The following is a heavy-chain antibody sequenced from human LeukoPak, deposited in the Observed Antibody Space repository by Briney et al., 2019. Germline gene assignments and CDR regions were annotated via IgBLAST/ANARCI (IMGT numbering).Heavy chain of an antibody. CDR1: GGSISSSSYY. CDR2: IYYSRST. D-gene: IGHD2-8*01. V-gene: IGHV4-39*07. CDR3: ARDNDGGFFDY. J-gene: IGHJ4*02. Sequence: SETLSLTCTVSGGSISSSSYYWGWIRQPPGKGLEWIGSIYYSRSTYYNPSLKSRVTISVDTSKNQFSLKLSSVTAADTAVYYCARDNDGGFFDYWGQGTLVTVSS.